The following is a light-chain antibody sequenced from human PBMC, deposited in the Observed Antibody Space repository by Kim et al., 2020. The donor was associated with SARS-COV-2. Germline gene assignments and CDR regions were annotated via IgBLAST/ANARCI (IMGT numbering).Light chain of an antibody. CDR3: QQYYGTPWT. J-gene: IGKJ1*01. CDR1: QRVLHSSNNKNY. CDR2: WAS. Sequence: ATINCKSSQRVLHSSNNKNYLAWYQQKPGQPPKLLIYWASTRESGVPDRFRGSGSGTDFPLSINSLQAEDVALYYCQQYYGTPWTFGQGTKVEIK. V-gene: IGKV4-1*01.